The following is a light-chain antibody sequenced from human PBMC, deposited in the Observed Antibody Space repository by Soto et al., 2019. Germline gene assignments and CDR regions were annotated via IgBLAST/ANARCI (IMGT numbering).Light chain of an antibody. CDR2: DAS. CDR3: QQYGSSPVT. Sequence: EIVLTQSPATLSLAPGERATLSCRASQSVSSYLAWYQQKPGQAPRLLIYDASNRATGIPARFSGSGSGTDFTLTISRLEPEDFAVYYCQQYGSSPVTLGQGTKVDIK. V-gene: IGKV3-20*01. J-gene: IGKJ1*01. CDR1: QSVSSY.